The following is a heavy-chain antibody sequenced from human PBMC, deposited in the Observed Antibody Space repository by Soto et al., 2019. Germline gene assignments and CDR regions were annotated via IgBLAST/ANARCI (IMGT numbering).Heavy chain of an antibody. D-gene: IGHD6-6*01. CDR1: GFIFSSYS. V-gene: IGHV3-21*01. CDR3: ARQPGRSSSI. J-gene: IGHJ4*02. CDR2: ISSGSSYI. Sequence: NPGGSLRLSCAASGFIFSSYSMNWVRQAPGKGLEWVSSISSGSSYIYYADSVKGRFTISRDNAKNSLYLQMNSLRAEDTAVYYCARQPGRSSSIWGQGTLVTVSS.